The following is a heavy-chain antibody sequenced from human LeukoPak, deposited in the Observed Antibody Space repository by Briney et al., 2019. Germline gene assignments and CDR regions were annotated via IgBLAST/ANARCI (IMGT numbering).Heavy chain of an antibody. Sequence: GGSLRLSCAASGFTFSSYSMNWVRQAPGKGLEWVSYISSSSSTIYYADSVKGRFTISRDNAKNSLYLQMNSLRAEDTAVYYCARGYCSSTSCFFDYWGQGTLVTVSS. J-gene: IGHJ4*02. CDR1: GFTFSSYS. CDR2: ISSSSSTI. V-gene: IGHV3-48*04. D-gene: IGHD2-2*01. CDR3: ARGYCSSTSCFFDY.